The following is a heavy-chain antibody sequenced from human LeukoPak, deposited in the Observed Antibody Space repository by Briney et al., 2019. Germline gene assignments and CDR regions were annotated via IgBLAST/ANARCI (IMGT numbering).Heavy chain of an antibody. V-gene: IGHV1-18*01. CDR2: ISAYNGKT. J-gene: IGHJ5*02. Sequence: ASVKASSKASGYTLDSYVISWVRQSPGQRREWMGWISAYNGKTNYAQKLHARVTMTTHTSTSTAYLDLRSLRSDDTAVYYCARDASRGVGAMDPWGQGPLVTVSS. CDR3: ARDASRGVGAMDP. CDR1: GYTLDSYV. D-gene: IGHD1-26*01.